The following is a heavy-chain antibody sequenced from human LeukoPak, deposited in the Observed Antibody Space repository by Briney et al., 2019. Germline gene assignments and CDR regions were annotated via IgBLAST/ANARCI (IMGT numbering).Heavy chain of an antibody. CDR3: ASGGITIFGVVIPNPDY. D-gene: IGHD3-3*01. CDR2: INPNSGGT. Sequence: ASVKVSCKASGYTFTGYYMHWVRQAPGQGLERMGWINPNSGGTNYAQKFQGRVTMTRDTSISTAYMELSRLRSDDTAVYYCASGGITIFGVVIPNPDYWGQGTLVTVSS. CDR1: GYTFTGYY. J-gene: IGHJ4*02. V-gene: IGHV1-2*02.